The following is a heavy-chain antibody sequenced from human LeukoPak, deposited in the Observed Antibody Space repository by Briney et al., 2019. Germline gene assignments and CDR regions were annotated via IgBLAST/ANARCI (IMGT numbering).Heavy chain of an antibody. V-gene: IGHV1-2*02. Sequence: ASVKVSCKASGYTSTGYYMHWVRQAPGQGLEWMGWINPNSGGTNYAQRFQGRVTMTRDTSISTAYMELSRLRSDDTAVYYCAITPSSDMKNNWGQGTLVTVSS. D-gene: IGHD6-19*01. CDR2: INPNSGGT. CDR1: GYTSTGYY. J-gene: IGHJ4*02. CDR3: AITPSSDMKNN.